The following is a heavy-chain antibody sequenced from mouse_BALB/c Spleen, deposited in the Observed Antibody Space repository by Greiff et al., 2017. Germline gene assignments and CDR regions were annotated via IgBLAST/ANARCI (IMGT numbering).Heavy chain of an antibody. CDR3: ARFGKGSNYWYFDV. Sequence: EVKLMESGPDLVKPSQSLSLTCTVTGYSITSGYSWHWIRQFPGNKLEWVGYIHYSGSTNYNPSLKSRISITRDTSKNQFFLQLNSVTTEDTATYYCARFGKGSNYWYFDVWGAGTTVTVSS. J-gene: IGHJ1*01. V-gene: IGHV3-1*02. CDR1: GYSITSGYS. CDR2: IHYSGST. D-gene: IGHD1-1*02.